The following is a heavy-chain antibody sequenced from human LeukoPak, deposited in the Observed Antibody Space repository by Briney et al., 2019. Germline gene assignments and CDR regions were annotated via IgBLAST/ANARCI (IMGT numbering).Heavy chain of an antibody. V-gene: IGHV4-61*01. J-gene: IGHJ5*02. CDR2: TYYSGST. CDR3: ARGYSSGWYQDWFDP. D-gene: IGHD6-19*01. Sequence: SETLSLTCTVSGGSVSSGRYYWSWLRQPPGKGLEWIGYTYYSGSTNYNPSLKSRVTISVDTSKNQFSLKLSSVTAADTAVYYCARGYSSGWYQDWFDPWGQGTLVTVSS. CDR1: GGSVSSGRYY.